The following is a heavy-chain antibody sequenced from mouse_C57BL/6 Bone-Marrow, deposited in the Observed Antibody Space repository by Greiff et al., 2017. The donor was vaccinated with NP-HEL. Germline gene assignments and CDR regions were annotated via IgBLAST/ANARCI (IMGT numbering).Heavy chain of an antibody. CDR1: GYTFTSYW. CDR2: INPSSGYT. V-gene: IGHV1-7*01. D-gene: IGHD3-2*01. J-gene: IGHJ3*01. CDR3: DSCGDSSRYVVVFAY. Sequence: QVQLQQSGAELAKPGASVKLSCKASGYTFTSYWMHWVKQRPGQGLEWIGYINPSSGYTKYIQKFKDKATLTADKSSSTAYMQLSSLTCEDSAVYDWDSCGDSSRYVVVFAYWGQGTLVTVSA.